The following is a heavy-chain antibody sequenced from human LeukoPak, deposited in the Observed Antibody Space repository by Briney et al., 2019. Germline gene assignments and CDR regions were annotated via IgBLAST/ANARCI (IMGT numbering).Heavy chain of an antibody. J-gene: IGHJ4*02. V-gene: IGHV3-11*05. CDR3: ARVGSIEAAGTLDY. CDR1: GFTFSDYY. Sequence: GGSLRLSCAASGFTFSDYYMSWIRQAPGKRLEWVSYISTSSSFTNYADSLKGRFTISRDNAKNSLYLQMNSLRVEDTAVYYCARVGSIEAAGTLDYWGQGILVTVSS. CDR2: ISTSSSFT. D-gene: IGHD6-13*01.